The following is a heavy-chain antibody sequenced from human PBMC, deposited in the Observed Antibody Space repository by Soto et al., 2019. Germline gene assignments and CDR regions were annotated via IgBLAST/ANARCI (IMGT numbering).Heavy chain of an antibody. CDR1: GGSISSSNL. V-gene: IGHV4-4*02. Sequence: QVQLQESGPGLVKPSGTLSLTCAVSGGSISSSNLWTWVRQPPGKGLEWIGEIYHGGSTNYNPSRRGRVTIPVDKSKNQFSLRLSSVTAADTAVYYCARSPRSIAAGGIDYWGQGILVTVSS. D-gene: IGHD6-13*01. CDR3: ARSPRSIAAGGIDY. CDR2: IYHGGST. J-gene: IGHJ4*02.